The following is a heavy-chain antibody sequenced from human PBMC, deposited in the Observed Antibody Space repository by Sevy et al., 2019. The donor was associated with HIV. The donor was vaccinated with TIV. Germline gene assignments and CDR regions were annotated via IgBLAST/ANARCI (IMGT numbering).Heavy chain of an antibody. CDR2: ISYDGSDT. CDR1: GLIFSHYG. Sequence: GGSLRLSCAASGLIFSHYGMHWVRQAPGKGLEWVAFISYDGSDTYYVDSVKGRFSISRDNSKNTVYLQINSLRTEDTALYYCAKNTAAAGTGGFYYWGQGTLVTVSS. D-gene: IGHD6-13*01. CDR3: AKNTAAAGTGGFYY. J-gene: IGHJ4*02. V-gene: IGHV3-30*02.